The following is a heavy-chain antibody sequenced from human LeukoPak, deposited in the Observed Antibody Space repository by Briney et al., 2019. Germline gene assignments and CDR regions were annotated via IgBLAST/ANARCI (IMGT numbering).Heavy chain of an antibody. CDR1: GGSISSSNYY. V-gene: IGHV4-39*07. CDR3: ARMYSNYFDY. D-gene: IGHD4-11*01. Sequence: PSETLSLTCTVSGGSISSSNYYWGWIRQPPGKGLEWIGSIYYSGSTNYNPSLKSRVTLSVDTSKNQFSLKLSSVTAADTAVYYCARMYSNYFDYWGQGTLVTVSS. CDR2: IYYSGST. J-gene: IGHJ4*02.